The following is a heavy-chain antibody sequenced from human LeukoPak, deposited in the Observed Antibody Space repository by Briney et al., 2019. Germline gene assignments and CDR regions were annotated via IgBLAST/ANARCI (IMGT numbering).Heavy chain of an antibody. CDR1: GGSISSGSYC. Sequence: PSETLSLTCTVSGGSISSGSYCWSWIRQPAGKGLEWIGHIYSSGSTNYNPSLKSRVTISVDTSKNQFSLKLSSVTATDTAVYYCARAGYSGSDFSVWGKGSTVTVSS. CDR3: ARAGYSGSDFSV. CDR2: IYSSGST. J-gene: IGHJ6*04. V-gene: IGHV4-61*10. D-gene: IGHD5-12*01.